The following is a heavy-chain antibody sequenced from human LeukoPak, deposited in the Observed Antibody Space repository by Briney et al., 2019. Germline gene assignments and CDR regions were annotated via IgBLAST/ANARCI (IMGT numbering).Heavy chain of an antibody. D-gene: IGHD3-10*01. CDR3: ARGANYYYGSGSYYNA. J-gene: IGHJ5*02. Sequence: SVKVSCKASGGTFSSYAISWVRQAPGQGLEWMGGIIPIFGTANYAQKFQGRVTITADKSTSTAYMELSSLRSEGTAVYYCARGANYYYGSGSYYNAWGQGTLVTVSS. V-gene: IGHV1-69*06. CDR1: GGTFSSYA. CDR2: IIPIFGTA.